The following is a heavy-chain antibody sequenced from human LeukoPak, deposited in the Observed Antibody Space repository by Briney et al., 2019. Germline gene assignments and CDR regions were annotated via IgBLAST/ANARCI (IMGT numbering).Heavy chain of an antibody. D-gene: IGHD3-10*01. J-gene: IGHJ4*02. CDR3: ARDRAYYYGSGVTDY. Sequence: GGALRLSCAASGFTFRSYSMNWVRQAPGKGLEGGSSISSSSSYIYYADSVKGRFTISRDSAKNSLYLQMNSLRAEDTAVYYCARDRAYYYGSGVTDYWGQGTLVTVSS. CDR2: ISSSSSYI. V-gene: IGHV3-21*01. CDR1: GFTFRSYS.